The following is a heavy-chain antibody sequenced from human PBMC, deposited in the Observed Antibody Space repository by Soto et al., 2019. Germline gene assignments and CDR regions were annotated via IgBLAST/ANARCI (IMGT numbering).Heavy chain of an antibody. CDR1: GGSISSRGYY. CDR2: IYYSGNT. V-gene: IGHV4-39*01. Sequence: QLQLQESGPGLVKPSETLSLTCTVSGGSISSRGYYWGWIRQSPGKGLEGIGTIYYSGNTYYNPSLKSPVSISVDTSKNQFSLELSSLTAADTAVYYCARGGGSASSPFDSWGQGTLVTASS. D-gene: IGHD1-26*01. J-gene: IGHJ4*02. CDR3: ARGGGSASSPFDS.